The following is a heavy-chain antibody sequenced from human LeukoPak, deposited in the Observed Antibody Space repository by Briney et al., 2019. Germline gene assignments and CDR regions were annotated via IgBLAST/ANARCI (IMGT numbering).Heavy chain of an antibody. V-gene: IGHV3-23*01. D-gene: IGHD4-17*01. CDR2: ISAGGDST. CDR3: AKGLKLTTISFDY. Sequence: GGTLRLSCKASGFTFSSYAMSWVRQAPGKGLEWVSAISAGGDSTYYADSVKGRFTISRDNSKSTLYLQMSSLGAEDTAVYYCAKGLKLTTISFDYWGQGSLVTVSS. J-gene: IGHJ4*02. CDR1: GFTFSSYA.